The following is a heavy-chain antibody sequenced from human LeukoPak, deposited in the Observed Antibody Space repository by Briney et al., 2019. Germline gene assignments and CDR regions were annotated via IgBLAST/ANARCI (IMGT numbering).Heavy chain of an antibody. CDR2: ISSSSYI. V-gene: IGHV3-21*01. CDR3: ARVFGWYMDV. CDR1: GFTFSSYS. J-gene: IGHJ6*03. Sequence: GGSLRLSCAASGFTFSSYSMNWVRQAPGKGLEWVSSISSSSYIYYADSMKGRFTISRDNAKNSLYLQMNSLRAEDTAVYYCARVFGWYMDVWGKGTTVTVSS. D-gene: IGHD3-10*01.